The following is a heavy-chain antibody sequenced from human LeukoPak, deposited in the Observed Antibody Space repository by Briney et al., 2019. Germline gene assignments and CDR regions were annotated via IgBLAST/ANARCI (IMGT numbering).Heavy chain of an antibody. CDR1: GGSVSSGNYF. V-gene: IGHV4-39*01. J-gene: IGHJ4*02. D-gene: IGHD3-9*01. Sequence: SETLSLTCSVTGGSVSSGNYFWGWIRQPPGKGLEWIGNINYLGSTAYNPSLKSRVTTSVDTSQHQLSLKLTSVTAADTAVYYCARGSKGRYFDYCFDYWGQGTLVTVSS. CDR2: INYLGST. CDR3: ARGSKGRYFDYCFDY.